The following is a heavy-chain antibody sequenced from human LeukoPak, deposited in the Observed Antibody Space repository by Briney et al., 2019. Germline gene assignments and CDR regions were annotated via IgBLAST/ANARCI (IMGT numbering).Heavy chain of an antibody. V-gene: IGHV4-61*08. CDR1: GGSISSGGYY. J-gene: IGHJ4*02. Sequence: SETLSLTCTVSGGSISSGGYYWSWIRQPPGKGLEWIGYIYYSGSTNYNPSLKSRVTISVDTSKNQFSLKLSSVTAADTAVYYCARAQHYGGRFDYWGQGTLVTVSS. D-gene: IGHD4-23*01. CDR3: ARAQHYGGRFDY. CDR2: IYYSGST.